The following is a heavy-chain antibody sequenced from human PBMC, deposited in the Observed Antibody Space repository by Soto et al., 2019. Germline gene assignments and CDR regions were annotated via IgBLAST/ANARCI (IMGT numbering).Heavy chain of an antibody. CDR3: ARNGYCSGGSCYYYYYGMDV. Sequence: PGESLKISCKGSGYSFTSYWIGWVRQMPGKGLEWMGIIYPGDSDTRYSPSFQGQVTISADKSISTAYLQWSSLKASDTAMYYCARNGYCSGGSCYYYYYGMDVWGQETTVTVSS. V-gene: IGHV5-51*01. J-gene: IGHJ6*02. CDR1: GYSFTSYW. CDR2: IYPGDSDT. D-gene: IGHD2-15*01.